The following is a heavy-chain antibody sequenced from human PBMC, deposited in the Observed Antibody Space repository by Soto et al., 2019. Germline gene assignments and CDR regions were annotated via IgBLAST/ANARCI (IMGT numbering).Heavy chain of an antibody. D-gene: IGHD5-12*01. CDR1: GFTFRSYG. CDR3: ARLFDTSGEGMDV. V-gene: IGHV3-33*01. J-gene: IGHJ6*02. CDR2: IWYDGSNQ. Sequence: PGGSLRLSCAASGFTFRSYGMHWVRQAPGKGLECVAIIWYDGSNQSYVDSVRGRFTISRDNSKDTLYLQMNSLRAEDTGVYYCARLFDTSGEGMDVWGQGTTVTVSS.